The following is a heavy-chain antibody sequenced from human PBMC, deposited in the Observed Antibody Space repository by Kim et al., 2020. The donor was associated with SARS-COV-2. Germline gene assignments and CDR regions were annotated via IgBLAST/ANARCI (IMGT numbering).Heavy chain of an antibody. D-gene: IGHD3-3*01. CDR3: AKDAKYYDFWSGYFPNPAGYYPYYYVMDV. V-gene: IGHV3-30*18. Sequence: GGSLRLSCAASGFTFSSYGMHWVRQAPGKGLEWVAVISYDGSNKYYADSVKGRFTISRDNSKNTLYLQMNSLRAEDTAVYYCAKDAKYYDFWSGYFPNPAGYYPYYYVMDVWGQGPAVTVS. CDR2: ISYDGSNK. CDR1: GFTFSSYG. J-gene: IGHJ6*02.